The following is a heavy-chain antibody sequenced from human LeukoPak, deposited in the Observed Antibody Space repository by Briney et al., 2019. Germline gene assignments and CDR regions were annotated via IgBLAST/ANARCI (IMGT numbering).Heavy chain of an antibody. CDR3: ARAYS. J-gene: IGHJ4*02. V-gene: IGHV3-48*03. Sequence: GGSLRLSCAASGFTFTSHDMNWVRQAPGKRLEWLAYISDAGNTLYYADSVKGRFTISRDNAKNSLFLQMNSLEAEDTAVYYCARAYSWGQGTLVTVSS. CDR2: ISDAGNTL. CDR1: GFTFTSHD.